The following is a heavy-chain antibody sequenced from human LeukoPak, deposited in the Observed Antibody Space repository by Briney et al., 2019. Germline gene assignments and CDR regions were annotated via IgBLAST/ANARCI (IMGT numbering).Heavy chain of an antibody. D-gene: IGHD3-22*01. Sequence: GGSLRLSCAASGFTFSSYSMNWVRQAPGKGLEWVAVISYDGSNKYYADSVKGRFTISRDNSKNTLYLQMNSLRAEDTAVYYCARETYYYDSSGYYLGYWGQGTLVTVSS. CDR3: ARETYYYDSSGYYLGY. J-gene: IGHJ4*02. CDR2: ISYDGSNK. V-gene: IGHV3-30*03. CDR1: GFTFSSYS.